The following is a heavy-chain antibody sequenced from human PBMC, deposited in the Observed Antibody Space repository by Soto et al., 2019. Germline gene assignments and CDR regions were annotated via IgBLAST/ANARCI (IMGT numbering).Heavy chain of an antibody. CDR3: ARDLFLSSGSYAEYFQH. CDR1: GFTFSSYG. J-gene: IGHJ1*01. D-gene: IGHD6-19*01. CDR2: IWYDGSNK. Sequence: GGSLRLSCAASGFTFSSYGMHWVRQAPGKGVEWVAVIWYDGSNKYYADSVKGRFTISRDNSKNTLYLQMNSLRAEDTAVYYCARDLFLSSGSYAEYFQHWGQGTLVTVSS. V-gene: IGHV3-33*01.